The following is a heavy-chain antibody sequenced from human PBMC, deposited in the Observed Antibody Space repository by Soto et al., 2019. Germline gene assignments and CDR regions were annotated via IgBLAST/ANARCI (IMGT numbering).Heavy chain of an antibody. V-gene: IGHV6-1*01. J-gene: IGHJ4*02. CDR1: GDSVSSNTAP. CDR2: TYYRSNWRH. Sequence: QVHLQQSGPGLVKPSQTLSRTCAISGDSVSSNTAPWNWIRSSPSRGLEWLGRTYYRSNWRHDYAVSVKSRITVNPDTSKNHFSLQLNSVTPDDTAVYYCARGVAGSGFDLWGQGTLVTVSS. D-gene: IGHD6-19*01. CDR3: ARGVAGSGFDL.